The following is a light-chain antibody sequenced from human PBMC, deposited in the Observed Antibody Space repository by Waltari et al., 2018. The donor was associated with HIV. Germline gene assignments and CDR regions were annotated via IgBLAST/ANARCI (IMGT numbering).Light chain of an antibody. CDR2: GAS. Sequence: EIVMTQSPATLSVSPGEKATLSCRASQNVNNNLAWYQQKPGQAPRLLIYGASTSATGIPDRFSGSGSWTEFTLTISSLQSEDFVLYYCQQYNNWPPLSFGGGTKVEFK. CDR1: QNVNNN. CDR3: QQYNNWPPLS. V-gene: IGKV3-15*01. J-gene: IGKJ4*01.